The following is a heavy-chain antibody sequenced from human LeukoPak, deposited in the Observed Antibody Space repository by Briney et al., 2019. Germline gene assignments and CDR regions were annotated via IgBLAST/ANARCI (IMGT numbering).Heavy chain of an antibody. Sequence: GASVKVPCKESGYTFIGYSIHWLRQAPGQGLEWMGWINPSNGGTNYAQRFQGRVAMTRDTSISTAYMEMSRLTFDDTAVYYCASGPTLGTTHPYFDYWGQGTLVTVSS. CDR1: GYTFIGYS. J-gene: IGHJ4*02. CDR2: INPSNGGT. CDR3: ASGPTLGTTHPYFDY. D-gene: IGHD1-1*01. V-gene: IGHV1-2*02.